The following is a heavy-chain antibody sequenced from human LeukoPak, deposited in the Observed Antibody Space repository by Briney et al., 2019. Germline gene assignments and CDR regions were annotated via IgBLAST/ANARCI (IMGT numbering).Heavy chain of an antibody. V-gene: IGHV3-7*01. J-gene: IGHJ4*02. CDR1: GFTFSMNS. CDR3: ARWRGEQSEFDS. CDR2: IKKDASEI. D-gene: IGHD1/OR15-1a*01. Sequence: GGSLRLSCAASGFTFSMNSMSWVRQAPGKGLEWVAFIKKDASEIDYVDSLKGRVTIFRDDAKNSLDLQMNSLRVDDTAVYYCARWRGEQSEFDSWGQGTLVTVSS.